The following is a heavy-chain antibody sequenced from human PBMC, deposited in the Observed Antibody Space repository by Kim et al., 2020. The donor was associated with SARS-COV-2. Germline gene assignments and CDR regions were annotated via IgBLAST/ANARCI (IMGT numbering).Heavy chain of an antibody. D-gene: IGHD3-22*01. J-gene: IGHJ4*02. CDR3: AKRTYFDSSGYLGSADY. Sequence: VKGRFTISRDNFKNTLYLQMSSLSAEDTAVYYCAKRTYFDSSGYLGSADYWGQGTLVTVSS. V-gene: IGHV3-23*01.